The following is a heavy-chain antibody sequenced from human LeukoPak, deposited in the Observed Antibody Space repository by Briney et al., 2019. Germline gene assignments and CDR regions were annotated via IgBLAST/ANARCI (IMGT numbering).Heavy chain of an antibody. D-gene: IGHD3-10*01. Sequence: GGSLRLSCAASGFTVSSTFMSWVRQAPGKGLEWVSVIYSGGSTYYADSVKGRFTISRDNSKNTLYLQMNSLRAEDTAVYYCARDLLYGSGSYYNAIWGQGTLVTVSS. CDR2: IYSGGST. J-gene: IGHJ4*02. CDR3: ARDLLYGSGSYYNAI. V-gene: IGHV3-66*01. CDR1: GFTVSSTF.